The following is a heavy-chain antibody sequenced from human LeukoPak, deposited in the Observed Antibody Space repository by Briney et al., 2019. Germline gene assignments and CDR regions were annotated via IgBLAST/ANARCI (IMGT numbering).Heavy chain of an antibody. Sequence: GGSLRLSCAASGFTFSSYAMSWVRQAPGKGLEWVSAISGSGGSTYYADSVKGRFTISRDNSKNTLYLQMNSLRAEDTAVYYCAKFSRSGYCSGGSCPYYFGYWGQGTLVTVSS. CDR2: ISGSGGST. CDR3: AKFSRSGYCSGGSCPYYFGY. D-gene: IGHD2-15*01. V-gene: IGHV3-23*01. J-gene: IGHJ4*02. CDR1: GFTFSSYA.